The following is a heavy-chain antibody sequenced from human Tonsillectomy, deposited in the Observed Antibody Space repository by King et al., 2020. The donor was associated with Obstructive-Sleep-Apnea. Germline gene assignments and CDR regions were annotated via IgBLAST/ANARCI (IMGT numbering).Heavy chain of an antibody. J-gene: IGHJ6*02. Sequence: VQLVESGGGLVQPGGSLRLSCAASGFTFSSYWMSWVRQAPGKGLEWWANIKQDGSEKYYVDSVKGRFTNSRDNAKNSLYLQMNSLRAEDTAVYYCAGNSSNSGYYYYYYYGMDVWGQGTTVTVSS. V-gene: IGHV3-7*01. D-gene: IGHD3-22*01. CDR1: GFTFSSYW. CDR2: IKQDGSEK. CDR3: AGNSSNSGYYYYYYYGMDV.